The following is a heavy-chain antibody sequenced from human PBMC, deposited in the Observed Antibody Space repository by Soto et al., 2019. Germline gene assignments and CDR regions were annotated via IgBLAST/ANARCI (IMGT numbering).Heavy chain of an antibody. V-gene: IGHV1-18*01. J-gene: IGHJ6*02. CDR2: ISTYNGNT. D-gene: IGHD3-10*01. CDR3: ARDSMVRGVIHGMDV. CDR1: GYIFTSYG. Sequence: GASVKVSCKASGYIFTSYGISWVRQAPGQGLEWMGWISTYNGNTNYAQKLQGRVTMTTDTSTSTAHMELRSLRSDDTAVYYCARDSMVRGVIHGMDVWAQGTTVTAP.